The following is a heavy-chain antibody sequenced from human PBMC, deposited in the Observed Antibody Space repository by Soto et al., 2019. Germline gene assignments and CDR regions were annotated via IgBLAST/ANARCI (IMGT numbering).Heavy chain of an antibody. Sequence: ASVKVSCKASGYTFTGYYMHWVRQAPGQGLEWMGWINPNSGGTNYAQKFQGRVTMTRDTSISTAYMELSRLRSDDTAVYYCAREIAPGYSSGWDVIDYWRQGTLVTVSS. CDR1: GYTFTGYY. V-gene: IGHV1-2*02. J-gene: IGHJ4*02. CDR3: AREIAPGYSSGWDVIDY. CDR2: INPNSGGT. D-gene: IGHD6-19*01.